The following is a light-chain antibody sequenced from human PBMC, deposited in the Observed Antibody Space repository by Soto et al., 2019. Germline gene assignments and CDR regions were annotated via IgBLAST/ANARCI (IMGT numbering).Light chain of an antibody. CDR2: AAS. CDR1: QTISTY. CDR3: QQTYISPPT. V-gene: IGKV1-39*01. J-gene: IGKJ4*01. Sequence: DIQMTQSPSSLSASVGDRVTITCRASQTISTYLNWYQQKPGKAPKLLIHAASSVQSGVPSRFSGSGSGTDFTLTISSLQPEDFATYYCQQTYISPPTFGGGTKVEIK.